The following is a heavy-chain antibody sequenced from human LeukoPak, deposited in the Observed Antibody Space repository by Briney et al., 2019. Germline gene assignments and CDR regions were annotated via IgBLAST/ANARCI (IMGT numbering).Heavy chain of an antibody. CDR2: INPKSGGT. D-gene: IGHD3-16*01. V-gene: IGHV1-2*02. J-gene: IGHJ6*03. CDR1: GYTFTGFY. Sequence: ASGKASCKASGYTFTGFYMHCVRHAPGQGLEWMGWINPKSGGTNYAQKFQCRVTMTRDTSISTAYMELSRLRSDDTAVSYCARVSVGGYYMDVWGKGTTVTISS. CDR3: ARVSVGGYYMDV.